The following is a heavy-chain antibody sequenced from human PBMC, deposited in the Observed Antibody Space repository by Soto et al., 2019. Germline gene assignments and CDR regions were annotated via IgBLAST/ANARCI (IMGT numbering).Heavy chain of an antibody. CDR3: ARGRGYRYVHLAY. Sequence: QVQLVESGGGVVQPGRSLRLSCAASGFTFSNYAMHWVRQAPGKGLEWVALISYDGSNKHYADSVKGRFTISRDSSKNPLCLQMYSLGAEVTAVYYCARGRGYRYVHLAYWGQRTLVTVSS. CDR1: GFTFSNYA. CDR2: ISYDGSNK. V-gene: IGHV3-30-3*01. J-gene: IGHJ4*02. D-gene: IGHD5-18*01.